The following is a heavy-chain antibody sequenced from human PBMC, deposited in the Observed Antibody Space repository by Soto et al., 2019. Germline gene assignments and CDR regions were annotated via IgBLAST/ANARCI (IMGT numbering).Heavy chain of an antibody. CDR2: IYYSGST. D-gene: IGHD3-9*01. CDR1: GGSISSYY. J-gene: IGHJ5*02. CDR3: ASVGGLGNWFDP. Sequence: SETLSLTCTVSGGSISSYYWSWIRQPPGKGLEWIGYIYYSGSTNYNPSLKSRVTISVDTSKNQFSLKLSSVTAADTAVYYCASVGGLGNWFDPWGQGTLVTVSS. V-gene: IGHV4-59*08.